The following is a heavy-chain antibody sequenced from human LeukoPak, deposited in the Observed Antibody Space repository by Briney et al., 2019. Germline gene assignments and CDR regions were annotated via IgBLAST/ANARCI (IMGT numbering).Heavy chain of an antibody. J-gene: IGHJ4*02. CDR3: ARLFRAVAGDY. CDR1: GFTFSDYY. D-gene: IGHD6-19*01. Sequence: GGSLRLSCAASGFTFSDYYMSWIRQAPGKGLEWVSYISSSGSTIYYADSVRGRFTISRDNAKSSLYLQMNSLRAEDTAVYYCARLFRAVAGDYWGQGTLVTVSS. CDR2: ISSSGSTI. V-gene: IGHV3-11*04.